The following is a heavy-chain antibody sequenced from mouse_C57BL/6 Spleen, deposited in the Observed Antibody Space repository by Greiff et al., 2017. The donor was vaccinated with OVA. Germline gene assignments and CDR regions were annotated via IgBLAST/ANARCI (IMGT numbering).Heavy chain of an antibody. J-gene: IGHJ3*01. V-gene: IGHV3-1*01. Sequence: EVQLQQSGPGMVKPSQSLSLTCTVTGYSITSGYDWHWIRHFPGNKLEWMGYISYSGSTNYNPSLKSRISITHDTSKNHFFLKLNSVTTEDTATYYCARGIYYDYGGFAYWGQGTLVTVSA. CDR2: ISYSGST. CDR3: ARGIYYDYGGFAY. D-gene: IGHD2-4*01. CDR1: GYSITSGYD.